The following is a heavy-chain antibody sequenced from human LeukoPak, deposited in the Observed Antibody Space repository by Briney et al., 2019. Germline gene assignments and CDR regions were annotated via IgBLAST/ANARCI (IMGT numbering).Heavy chain of an antibody. CDR1: GFTFSSYA. J-gene: IGHJ4*02. D-gene: IGHD5-12*01. CDR2: IKQDGSEK. V-gene: IGHV3-7*01. CDR3: ASGQWLRLLFDY. Sequence: HPGGSLRLSCAASGFTFSSYAVGWVRQAPGKGLEWVANIKQDGSEKYYVDSVKGRFTISRGNAKNSLYLQMNSLRAEDTAVYYCASGQWLRLLFDYWGQGTLVTVSS.